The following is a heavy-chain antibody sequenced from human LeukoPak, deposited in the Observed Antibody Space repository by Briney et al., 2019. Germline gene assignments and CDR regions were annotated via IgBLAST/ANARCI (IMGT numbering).Heavy chain of an antibody. Sequence: ASVKVSCKASGYTFTSYGISWVRQAPGQGLEWMGWISAYNGNTNYAQKLQGRVTITADESTSTAYMELSSLRSEDTAVYYCARESVTFSSGWSFDYWGQGTLVTVSS. V-gene: IGHV1-18*01. D-gene: IGHD6-19*01. CDR3: ARESVTFSSGWSFDY. CDR2: ISAYNGNT. CDR1: GYTFTSYG. J-gene: IGHJ4*02.